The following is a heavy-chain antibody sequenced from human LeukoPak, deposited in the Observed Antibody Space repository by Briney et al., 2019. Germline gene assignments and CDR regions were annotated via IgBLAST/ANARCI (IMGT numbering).Heavy chain of an antibody. V-gene: IGHV4-34*01. CDR2: INHSGST. CDR1: GGSFSGYY. CDR3: AKSNGYGLVDI. Sequence: SETLSLTCAVYGGSFSGYYWSWIRQPPGKGLEWIGEINHSGSTNYNPSLKSRVTISLNTSRNQFSLKLNSVTAADTAVYYCAKSNGYGLVDIWGQGTMVTVSS. D-gene: IGHD3-10*01. J-gene: IGHJ3*02.